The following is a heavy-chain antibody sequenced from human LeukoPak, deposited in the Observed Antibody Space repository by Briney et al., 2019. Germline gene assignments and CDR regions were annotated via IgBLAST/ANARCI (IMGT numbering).Heavy chain of an antibody. Sequence: GGSLRLSCAASGFTFSSYWMSWVRQAPGKGLEWVANIKQDGSEKYYVDSVKGRFTISRGNAKNSLYLQMNSLRAEDTAVYYCARDPPPPYSSDYGMDVWGQGTTVTVSS. CDR3: ARDPPPPYSSDYGMDV. D-gene: IGHD6-19*01. J-gene: IGHJ6*02. CDR1: GFTFSSYW. CDR2: IKQDGSEK. V-gene: IGHV3-7*01.